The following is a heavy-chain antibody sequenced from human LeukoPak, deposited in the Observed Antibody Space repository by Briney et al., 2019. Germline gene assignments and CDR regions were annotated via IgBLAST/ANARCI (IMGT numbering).Heavy chain of an antibody. D-gene: IGHD6-19*01. CDR1: GFTFSTYE. V-gene: IGHV3-48*03. CDR3: VRDRRLDLDAFDI. Sequence: GGSLRLSCLASGFTFSTYEMNWVRQAPGKGLEWVSYISTRGSPIHYADSVKGRFIISRDNSKNSLYLQMNSLRAEDTAVYLCVRDRRLDLDAFDIWGQGTRVTVSS. CDR2: ISTRGSPI. J-gene: IGHJ3*02.